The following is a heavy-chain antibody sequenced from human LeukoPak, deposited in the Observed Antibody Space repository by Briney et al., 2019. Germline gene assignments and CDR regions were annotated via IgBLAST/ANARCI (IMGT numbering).Heavy chain of an antibody. CDR2: INPNSGGT. Sequence: ASVKVSCKASGYTFTGYYMHWVRQAPGQGLEWMGWINPNSGGTNYAQKFQGRVTMTRDTSISTAYMELSRLRPDDTAVYYCARADFYGSGGRRFFRFDPWGQGTLVTVSS. CDR1: GYTFTGYY. V-gene: IGHV1-2*02. D-gene: IGHD3-10*01. CDR3: ARADFYGSGGRRFFRFDP. J-gene: IGHJ5*02.